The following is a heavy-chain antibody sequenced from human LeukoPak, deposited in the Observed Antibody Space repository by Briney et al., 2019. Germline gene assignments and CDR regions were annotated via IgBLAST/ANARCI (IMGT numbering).Heavy chain of an antibody. CDR3: ATEGKTRTWNYYQAKPVY. D-gene: IGHD1-7*01. Sequence: GGSLRLSCAASGFPFNSYAMNWVRQAPGKGLEWVSVISVSGRSTYYADSVKGRFTFSRDNSKNTLYLQMNSLRAEDTAVYYCATEGKTRTWNYYQAKPVYWGQGTLVTVSS. V-gene: IGHV3-23*01. J-gene: IGHJ4*02. CDR1: GFPFNSYA. CDR2: ISVSGRST.